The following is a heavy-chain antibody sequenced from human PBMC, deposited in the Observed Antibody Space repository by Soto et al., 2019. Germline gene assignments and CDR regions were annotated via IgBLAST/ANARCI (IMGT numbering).Heavy chain of an antibody. J-gene: IGHJ4*02. Sequence: PVKVSCKAAGYSFTSYGISWVRQAPGQGLEWMAGIIPLKGEANYAQKFQGRVTITADESTSTAYMELSSLRSEDTVVYYCARDRLWGNFDYWGQGTLVTAPQ. CDR1: GYSFTSYG. CDR2: IIPLKGEA. CDR3: ARDRLWGNFDY. D-gene: IGHD5-18*01. V-gene: IGHV1-69*13.